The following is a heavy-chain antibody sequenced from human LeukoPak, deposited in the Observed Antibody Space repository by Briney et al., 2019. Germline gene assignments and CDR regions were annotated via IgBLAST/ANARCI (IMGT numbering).Heavy chain of an antibody. J-gene: IGHJ4*02. CDR3: ARGLRGGEYFDY. CDR1: GCSISSYY. CDR2: IYYSGST. V-gene: IGHV4-59*01. Sequence: PSETLSLTCTVSGCSISSYYWSWIRQPPGKGLEWVGYIYYSGSTNYNPSPKSRVTISVDTSKNQFSLKLSSVTAADTAVYYCARGLRGGEYFDYWGQGTLVTVSS. D-gene: IGHD2-21*01.